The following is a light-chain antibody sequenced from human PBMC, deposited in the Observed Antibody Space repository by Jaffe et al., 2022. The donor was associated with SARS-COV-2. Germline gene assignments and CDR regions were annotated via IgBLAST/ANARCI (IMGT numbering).Light chain of an antibody. CDR3: QYYYSPWT. V-gene: IGKV1-5*03. Sequence: DIQMTQSPSTLSASVGDRVTITCRANQNINNWLAWFQQKPGKAPKLLIYKASTLESGVPSRFSGSGSGAEFTLTISSLQPDDFATYYCQYYYSPWTFGQGTKVEVK. CDR1: QNINNW. CDR2: KAS. J-gene: IGKJ1*01.